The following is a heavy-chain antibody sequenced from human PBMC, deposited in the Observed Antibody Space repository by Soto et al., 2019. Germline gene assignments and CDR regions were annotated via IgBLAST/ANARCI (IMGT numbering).Heavy chain of an antibody. CDR3: ARIHWAQSSLDY. V-gene: IGHV4-30-2*01. CDR2: VTHSGTA. Sequence: SETLSLTCAVSGGSIDSGAFSLSWIRQPPGKGLEWIGYVTHSGTAYSIPSLNGRLTLSVDSSQTQFSLKLTSVTAADSAFYYYARIHWAQSSLDYWGRGILVTVSS. J-gene: IGHJ4*02. CDR1: GGSIDSGAFS. D-gene: IGHD6-19*01.